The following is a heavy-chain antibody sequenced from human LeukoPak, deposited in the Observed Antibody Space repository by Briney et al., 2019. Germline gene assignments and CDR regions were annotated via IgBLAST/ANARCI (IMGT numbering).Heavy chain of an antibody. CDR3: ARLVAVAGVFDY. CDR1: GGSISSSNYY. CDR2: IYYSGST. Sequence: PSDTLSLTCTVSGGSISSSNYYWGWIRQPPGKGPEWIGNIYYSGSTYYNPSLKSRVTTSVDTSKNHFSLKLSSVTAADTAVYYCARLVAVAGVFDYWGQGTLVTVSS. V-gene: IGHV4-39*02. D-gene: IGHD6-19*01. J-gene: IGHJ4*02.